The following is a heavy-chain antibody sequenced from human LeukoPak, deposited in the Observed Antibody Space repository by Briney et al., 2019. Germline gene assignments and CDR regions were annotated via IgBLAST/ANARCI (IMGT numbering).Heavy chain of an antibody. J-gene: IGHJ4*02. V-gene: IGHV3-23*01. CDR2: ISGGGDIT. CDR1: GFNFATHA. CDR3: VREDTPATSNY. Sequence: GGSLRLSCAASGFNFATHAMSWVRQTPGKGLEWVSAISGGGDITYYADSVTGRVTISRDNSKNTLFLQMHSLRPEDTAVYYCVREDTPATSNYWGQGTLVTISS. D-gene: IGHD2-15*01.